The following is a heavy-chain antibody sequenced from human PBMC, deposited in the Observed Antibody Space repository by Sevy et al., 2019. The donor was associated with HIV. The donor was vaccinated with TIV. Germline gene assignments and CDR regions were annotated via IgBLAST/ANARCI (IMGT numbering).Heavy chain of an antibody. CDR2: ISYDGSNK. J-gene: IGHJ6*02. V-gene: IGHV3-30-3*01. CDR1: GFTFSSYA. CDR3: ARGGVGIVVVPAAIESYYYYYGMDV. Sequence: GGSLRLSCAASGFTFSSYAMHWVRQAPGKGLEWVAVISYDGSNKYYADSVKGRFTISRQNSKNTLYLQMNSLRAEDTAVYYCARGGVGIVVVPAAIESYYYYYGMDVWGQGTTVTVS. D-gene: IGHD2-2*03.